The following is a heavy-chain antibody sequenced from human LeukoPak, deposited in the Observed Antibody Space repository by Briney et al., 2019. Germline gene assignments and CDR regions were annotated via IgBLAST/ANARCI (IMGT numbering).Heavy chain of an antibody. CDR2: IYYSGST. Sequence: PSETLSLTCTVSGGSISSYYWSWIRQAPGKGLEWIGYIYYSGSTNYNPSLKSRVTISVDTSKNQFSLKLSSVTAADTAVYYCARAVLRFLEWLPNSDYFDYWGQGTLVTVSS. D-gene: IGHD3-3*01. J-gene: IGHJ4*02. CDR1: GGSISSYY. V-gene: IGHV4-59*01. CDR3: ARAVLRFLEWLPNSDYFDY.